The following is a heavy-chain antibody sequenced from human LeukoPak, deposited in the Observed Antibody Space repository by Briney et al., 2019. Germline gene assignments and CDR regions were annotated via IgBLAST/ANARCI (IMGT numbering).Heavy chain of an antibody. D-gene: IGHD3-22*01. CDR3: ARGPPMIVVVTAFDY. Sequence: SQTLSLTCAISGDSVFNNTAAWNWIRQSPSRGLEWLGRTYYRSKWNSDYAVSVKGRVTINSDTSKNQFSLQVNSVTPEDTAVYYCARGPPMIVVVTAFDYWGQGTLVTVSS. J-gene: IGHJ4*02. CDR2: TYYRSKWNS. V-gene: IGHV6-1*01. CDR1: GDSVFNNTAA.